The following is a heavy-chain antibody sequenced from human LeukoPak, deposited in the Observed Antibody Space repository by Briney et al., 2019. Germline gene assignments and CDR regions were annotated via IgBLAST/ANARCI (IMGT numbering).Heavy chain of an antibody. CDR1: GGSISSGGYS. V-gene: IGHV4-30-2*01. CDR2: IYHSGST. CDR3: ARDNGGDGSGTIYNWFAP. J-gene: IGHJ5*02. Sequence: PSQTLSLTCIVSGGSISSGGYSWSWIRQPPGKGLEWIGYIYHSGSTYYNPSLKSRVTISVDRSKNQSSLKLSSVTAADTAVYYCARDNGGDGSGTIYNWFAPWGQGTLVTVSS. D-gene: IGHD3-10*01.